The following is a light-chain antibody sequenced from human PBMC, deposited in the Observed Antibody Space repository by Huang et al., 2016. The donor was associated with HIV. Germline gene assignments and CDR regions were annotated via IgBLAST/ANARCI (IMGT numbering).Light chain of an antibody. V-gene: IGKV3-20*01. Sequence: VLTPSPGTLSLSPGERATLSCRASQSIYSNYLAWYQQKPGQAPRLLISAASSRAAGIPDRFSGSGSGTDFTLTISRLEPEDFALYFCHQYGNLPQTFGQGTKLDI. CDR3: HQYGNLPQT. CDR1: QSIYSNY. J-gene: IGKJ2*01. CDR2: AAS.